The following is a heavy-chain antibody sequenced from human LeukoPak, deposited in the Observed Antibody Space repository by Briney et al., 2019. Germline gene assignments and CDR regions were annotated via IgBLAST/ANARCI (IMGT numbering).Heavy chain of an antibody. CDR3: ARVGLLPGYYFFDY. CDR1: GYTFSSYG. CDR2: IRGDNGDT. J-gene: IGHJ4*02. Sequence: ASVKVSCKTSGYTFSSYGITWVRQAPGQGLEWVGWIRGDNGDTNYAQKLQGRVTMTTDTSTGTAYMERRSRGSDETAVYSCARVGLLPGYYFFDYWGQGTLVTVSS. V-gene: IGHV1-18*01. D-gene: IGHD3-9*01.